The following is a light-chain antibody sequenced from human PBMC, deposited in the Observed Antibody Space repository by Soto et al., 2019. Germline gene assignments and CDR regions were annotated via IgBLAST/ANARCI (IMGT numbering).Light chain of an antibody. CDR3: KQSYTTHRT. J-gene: IGKJ4*02. CDR2: AAS. V-gene: IGKV1-39*01. Sequence: DIQMTQSPSSLSVSVGDRVTITCRASQNIIFYLNWYQQKPGEAPKLLIYAASNLQSRVPSRFSGSGSGKDLTLTISSLQPEDFATYFCKQSYTTHRTFGRGTKVDIX. CDR1: QNIIFY.